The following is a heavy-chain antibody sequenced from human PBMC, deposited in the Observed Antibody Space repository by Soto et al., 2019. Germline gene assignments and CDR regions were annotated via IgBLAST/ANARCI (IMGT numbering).Heavy chain of an antibody. CDR3: ARDKLAYGSGSYYNPYFDY. J-gene: IGHJ4*02. Sequence: GGSLRLSCAASGFTFSSYAMHWVRQAPGKGLEWVAVISYDGSNKYYADSVKGRFTISRDNSKNTLYLQMNSLRAEDTAVYYCARDKLAYGSGSYYNPYFDYWGQGTLVTVSS. CDR1: GFTFSSYA. D-gene: IGHD3-10*01. V-gene: IGHV3-30-3*01. CDR2: ISYDGSNK.